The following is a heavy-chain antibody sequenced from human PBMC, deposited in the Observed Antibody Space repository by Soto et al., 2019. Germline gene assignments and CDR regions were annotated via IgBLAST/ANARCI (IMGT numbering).Heavy chain of an antibody. J-gene: IGHJ4*02. Sequence: SETLSLTCAVYGGSFSGYYWSWIRQPPGKGLEWIGEINHSGSTNYNPSLKSRVTISVDTSKNQFSLKLSSVTAADTAVYYCARGRVGYCSGGSCPTNPPPREFDYWGQGTLVTVSS. CDR1: GGSFSGYY. CDR2: INHSGST. D-gene: IGHD2-15*01. CDR3: ARGRVGYCSGGSCPTNPPPREFDY. V-gene: IGHV4-34*01.